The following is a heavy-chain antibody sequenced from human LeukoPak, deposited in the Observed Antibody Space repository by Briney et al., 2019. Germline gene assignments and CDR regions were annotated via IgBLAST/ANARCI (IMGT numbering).Heavy chain of an antibody. CDR3: ARAGGGYYGSGNYPTFDY. CDR2: ISSSSSYT. CDR1: GFSFSDYY. D-gene: IGHD3-10*01. V-gene: IGHV3-11*05. Sequence: GGSLRLSCAASGFSFSDYYMSWIRQAPGKGLEWVSYISSSSSYTNFADSVKGRFTISRDNAKNSLYLQMNSLRAEDTAVYYCARAGGGYYGSGNYPTFDYWGQGTLVTVSS. J-gene: IGHJ4*02.